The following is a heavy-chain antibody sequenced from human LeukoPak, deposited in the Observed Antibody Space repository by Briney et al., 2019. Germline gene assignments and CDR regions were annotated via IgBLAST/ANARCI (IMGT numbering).Heavy chain of an antibody. CDR1: GFTFSSYA. Sequence: GGSLRLSCAASGFTFSSYAMSWVRQPPGKGLEWVSTLINTGYSTYYADSVKGRFTISRDNSRNTLYLQMNSLRAEDTAVYYCAKQDIVLIPSTFFFKTEFDFWGQGTLVTVSS. D-gene: IGHD2-8*02. V-gene: IGHV3-23*01. J-gene: IGHJ4*02. CDR2: LINTGYST. CDR3: AKQDIVLIPSTFFFKTEFDF.